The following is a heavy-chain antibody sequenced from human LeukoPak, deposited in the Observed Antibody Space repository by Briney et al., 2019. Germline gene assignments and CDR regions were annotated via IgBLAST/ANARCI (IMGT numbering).Heavy chain of an antibody. V-gene: IGHV4-31*03. CDR3: ARGIDYYDGSGYYQDY. D-gene: IGHD3-22*01. CDR2: IYYSGNT. Sequence: SETLSLTCTVSSGSISIGGYYWSWIRQHPGKGLEWIGYIYYSGNTYYSPSLKSRLTLSVDTSKNHFSLKLSSVTAADTAAYYCARGIDYYDGSGYYQDYWGQGTLVTVSS. J-gene: IGHJ4*02. CDR1: SGSISIGGYY.